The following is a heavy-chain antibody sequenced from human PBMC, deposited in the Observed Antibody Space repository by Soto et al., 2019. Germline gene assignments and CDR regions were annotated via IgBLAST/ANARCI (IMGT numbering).Heavy chain of an antibody. J-gene: IGHJ5*02. D-gene: IGHD3-10*01. V-gene: IGHV1-3*01. Sequence: ASVKVSCKASGYTFTSYAMHWVRQAPGQRLEWMGWINAGNGNTKDSQKFQGRVTITRDTSASTAYMELSSLRSEDTAVYYCARESLWFGEFNMNWFDPWGQGT. CDR1: GYTFTSYA. CDR3: ARESLWFGEFNMNWFDP. CDR2: INAGNGNT.